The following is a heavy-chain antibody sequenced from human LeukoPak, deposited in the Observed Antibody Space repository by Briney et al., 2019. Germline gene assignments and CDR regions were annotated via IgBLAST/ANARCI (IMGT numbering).Heavy chain of an antibody. D-gene: IGHD6-13*01. CDR2: IQYDGSTK. CDR3: ARDSIRQQLYYFDY. Sequence: GGSLRLSCAASGFTFSSYDMHWVRQAPGKGLEWVAFIQYDGSTKYYADSLKGRFTISRDNSKNTLYLQMNSLRTEDTAVYYCARDSIRQQLYYFDYWGQGTLVTVSS. J-gene: IGHJ4*02. CDR1: GFTFSSYD. V-gene: IGHV3-30*02.